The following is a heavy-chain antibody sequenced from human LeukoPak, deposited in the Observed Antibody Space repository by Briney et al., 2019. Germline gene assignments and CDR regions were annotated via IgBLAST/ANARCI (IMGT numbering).Heavy chain of an antibody. V-gene: IGHV1-69*05. CDR3: AREGYSSGWTFDY. D-gene: IGHD6-19*01. J-gene: IGHJ4*02. CDR1: GGTFSSYA. Sequence: SVKVSCKASGGTFSSYAISWVRQAPGQGLEWMGGIIPIFGTANYAQKFQGRVTITTDESTSTAYMELSSLRSEDTAVYYCAREGYSSGWTFDYWGQGTLVTVSS. CDR2: IIPIFGTA.